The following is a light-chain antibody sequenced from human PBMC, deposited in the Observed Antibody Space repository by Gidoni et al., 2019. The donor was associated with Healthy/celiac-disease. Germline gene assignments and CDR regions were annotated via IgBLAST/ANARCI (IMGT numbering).Light chain of an antibody. CDR3: QQANSFPYT. V-gene: IGKV1-12*01. CDR2: AAS. Sequence: DIQMTQSPSSVSASVGDRVTITGRASRGISSWLAWYQQKPGKATKLLIYAASSLQSGVPSRFSGSGSGTDFTLTISSLQPEDFATYYCQQANSFPYTFGQGTKLEIK. J-gene: IGKJ2*01. CDR1: RGISSW.